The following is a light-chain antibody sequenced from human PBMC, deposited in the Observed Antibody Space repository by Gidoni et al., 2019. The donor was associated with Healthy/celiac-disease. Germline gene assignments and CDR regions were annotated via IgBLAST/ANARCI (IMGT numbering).Light chain of an antibody. CDR1: QSISSY. J-gene: IGKJ4*01. CDR2: AAS. Sequence: DIQMTQSPSSLSASVGDRVTITCRASQSISSYLNWYQQKPGKAPKLLIYAASSLQSGVPSRFSGSGSGKDFTITSSRLQPEDFATYYCQQSYSTLALTFGGGTKVEIK. V-gene: IGKV1-39*01. CDR3: QQSYSTLALT.